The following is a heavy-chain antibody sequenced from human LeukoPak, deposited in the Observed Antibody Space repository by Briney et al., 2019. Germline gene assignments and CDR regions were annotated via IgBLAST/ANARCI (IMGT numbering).Heavy chain of an antibody. CDR2: INAGNGNT. CDR3: ASSGSGDDAFDI. D-gene: IGHD3-10*01. J-gene: IGHJ3*02. Sequence: GAPVKVSCKASGYTFTSYAMHWVRQAPGQRLEWMGWINAGNGNTKYSQKFQGRVTITRDTSASTAYMELSSLRSEDTAVYYCASSGSGDDAFDIWGQGTMVTVSS. V-gene: IGHV1-3*01. CDR1: GYTFTSYA.